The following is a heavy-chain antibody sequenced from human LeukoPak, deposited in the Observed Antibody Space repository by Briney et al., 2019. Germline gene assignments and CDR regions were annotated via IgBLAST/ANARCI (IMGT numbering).Heavy chain of an antibody. Sequence: GGSLRLSCAASGFTFSSYEMNWVRQAPGKGLEWVSYISSSSSTIYYADSVKGRFTISRDNAKNSLYLQMNSLRAEDTAVYYCATGESKYCSGGSCYYYSWGQGTLVTVSS. D-gene: IGHD2-15*01. J-gene: IGHJ4*02. V-gene: IGHV3-48*03. CDR2: ISSSSSTI. CDR1: GFTFSSYE. CDR3: ATGESKYCSGGSCYYYS.